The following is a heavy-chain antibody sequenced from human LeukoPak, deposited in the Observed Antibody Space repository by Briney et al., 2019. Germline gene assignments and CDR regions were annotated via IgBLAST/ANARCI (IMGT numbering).Heavy chain of an antibody. D-gene: IGHD3-10*01. CDR1: GGSISSYY. Sequence: SETLSLTCTVSGGSISSYYWSWIRQPPGKGLEWIGCIYYSGSTNYNPSLKSRVTISVDTSKNQFSLKLSSVTAADTAVYYCASSTMVRGSSFWFDPWGQGTLVTVSS. V-gene: IGHV4-59*01. CDR3: ASSTMVRGSSFWFDP. J-gene: IGHJ5*02. CDR2: IYYSGST.